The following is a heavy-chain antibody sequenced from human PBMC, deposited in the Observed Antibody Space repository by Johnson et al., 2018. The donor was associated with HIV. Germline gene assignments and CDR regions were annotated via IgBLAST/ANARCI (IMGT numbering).Heavy chain of an antibody. Sequence: VQLVESGGGVVRPGGSLRLSCAASGFTFDEFDDYGMSWVRQAPGKGLEWVSGISWNSGSIGYADSVKGRFTISRANSKNTRYLQMNSLRAEDTAVYYCAKGLAVAGTVDAFDIWGQGTMVTVSS. CDR2: ISWNSGSI. CDR3: AKGLAVAGTVDAFDI. D-gene: IGHD6-19*01. J-gene: IGHJ3*02. CDR1: GFTFDEFDDYG. V-gene: IGHV3-20*04.